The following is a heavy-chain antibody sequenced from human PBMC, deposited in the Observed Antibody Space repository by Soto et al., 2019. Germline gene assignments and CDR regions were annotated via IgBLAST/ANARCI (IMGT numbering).Heavy chain of an antibody. CDR1: GDSISRGGYS. D-gene: IGHD6-6*01. CDR3: ARGSSSYYDYGMDV. J-gene: IGHJ6*02. CDR2: IYDSGST. Sequence: SETLSLTCAVSGDSISRGGYSWTWIRQPPGKALEWIWNIYDSGSTSYNPSLKSRVTMSVDTSKNQFSLRLTSVTAADTAVYFCARGSSSYYDYGMDVWGQGTTVTVSS. V-gene: IGHV4-30-2*01.